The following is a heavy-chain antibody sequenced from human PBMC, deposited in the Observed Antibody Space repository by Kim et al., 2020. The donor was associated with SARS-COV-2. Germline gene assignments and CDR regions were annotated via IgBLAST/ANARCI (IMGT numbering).Heavy chain of an antibody. CDR2: INHSGST. Sequence: SETLSLTCAVYGGSFSGYYWSWIRQPPGMGLEWIGEINHSGSTNYNPSLKSRVTISVDTSKNQFSLKLSSVTAADTAVYYCARGGEYYVWGSYRFDYWG. CDR3: ARGGEYYVWGSYRFDY. V-gene: IGHV4-34*01. D-gene: IGHD3-16*02. CDR1: GGSFSGYY. J-gene: IGHJ4*01.